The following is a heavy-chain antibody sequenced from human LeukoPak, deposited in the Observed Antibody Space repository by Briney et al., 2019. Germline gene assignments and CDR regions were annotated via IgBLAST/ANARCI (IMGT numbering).Heavy chain of an antibody. CDR2: INHSGST. J-gene: IGHJ4*02. Sequence: SETLSLTCAVYGGSFSGYYWSWIRQPPGKGLEWIGEINHSGSTNYNPSLKSRVTISVDTSKNQFSLKLSSVTAADTAVYYCARVQYDILTGYPYYFDYWGQGTLVTVSS. CDR3: ARVQYDILTGYPYYFDY. CDR1: GGSFSGYY. D-gene: IGHD3-9*01. V-gene: IGHV4-34*01.